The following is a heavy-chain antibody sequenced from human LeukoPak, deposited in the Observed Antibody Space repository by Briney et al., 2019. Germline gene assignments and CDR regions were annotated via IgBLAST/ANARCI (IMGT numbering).Heavy chain of an antibody. CDR2: IIPILGIA. V-gene: IGHV1-69*02. Sequence: SVKVSCKASGGTFSSYTISWVRQAPGQGLEWMGRIIPILGIANYAQKFQGRVTITADKSTSTAYMELSSLRSEDTAVYYCSTSGSYSNTNFDYWGRGTLVTVSS. CDR3: STSGSYSNTNFDY. J-gene: IGHJ4*02. D-gene: IGHD1-26*01. CDR1: GGTFSSYT.